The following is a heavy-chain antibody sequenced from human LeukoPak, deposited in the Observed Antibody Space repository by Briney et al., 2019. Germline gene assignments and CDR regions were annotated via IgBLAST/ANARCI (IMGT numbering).Heavy chain of an antibody. CDR1: GFIFKKYW. Sequence: TGGALRLSCAASGFIFKKYWMSWVRQAPGKGLEWVANIKQDGSEKYYVDSVKGRFTISRDNAKNSLYLQMNSLRAEDTAVYYCARDPGGVWSGYYPRNYYMDVWGKGTTVTVSS. V-gene: IGHV3-7*01. CDR2: IKQDGSEK. D-gene: IGHD3-3*01. CDR3: ARDPGGVWSGYYPRNYYMDV. J-gene: IGHJ6*03.